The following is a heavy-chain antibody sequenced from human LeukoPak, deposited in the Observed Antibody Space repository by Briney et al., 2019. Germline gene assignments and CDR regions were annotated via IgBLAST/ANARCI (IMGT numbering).Heavy chain of an antibody. V-gene: IGHV4-61*02. Sequence: TPSETLSLTCTVSGGSISSGSYYWSWIRQPAGKGLEWIGRIYTSGSTNYNPSLKSRVTISVDTSKNQFSLKLSSVTAVDTAVYYCAREAGYYYDSSGRRSDYWGQGTLVTVSS. CDR1: GGSISSGSYY. J-gene: IGHJ4*02. CDR2: IYTSGST. D-gene: IGHD3-22*01. CDR3: AREAGYYYDSSGRRSDY.